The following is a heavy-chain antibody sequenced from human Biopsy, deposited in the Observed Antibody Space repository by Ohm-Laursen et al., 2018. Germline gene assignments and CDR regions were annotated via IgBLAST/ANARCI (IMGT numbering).Heavy chain of an antibody. D-gene: IGHD2-15*01. CDR1: GFSLRNFT. CDR3: ARAVGIAAAPIDY. CDR2: ISRSVSHI. J-gene: IGHJ4*02. Sequence: SLRLSCTASGFSLRNFTINWVRQAPGKGLEWVSSISRSVSHILYAETLKGRFTISRDNAMNSVYLQMNSLRGEDTAVYYCARAVGIAAAPIDYWGQGTLVTVSS. V-gene: IGHV3-21*04.